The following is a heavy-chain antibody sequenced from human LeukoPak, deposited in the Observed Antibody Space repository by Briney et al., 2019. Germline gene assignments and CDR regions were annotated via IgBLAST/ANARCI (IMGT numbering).Heavy chain of an antibody. Sequence: GGSLRLSCTASGFTFSGYSMNWIRQAPGKGLEWVSSFGTRSTSIYHAGSVKGRFAISRDNAKNSLYLRMNSLRAEDTAVYYCAREVSEGFDFWGQGTLVTVSS. CDR2: FGTRSTSI. D-gene: IGHD3-22*01. CDR1: GFTFSGYS. V-gene: IGHV3-21*01. CDR3: AREVSEGFDF. J-gene: IGHJ4*02.